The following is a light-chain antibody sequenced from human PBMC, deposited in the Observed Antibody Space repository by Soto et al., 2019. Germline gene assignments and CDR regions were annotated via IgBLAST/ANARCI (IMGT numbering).Light chain of an antibody. CDR1: QSISSW. J-gene: IGKJ4*01. CDR2: DAS. CDR3: QQYNSCT. V-gene: IGKV1-5*01. Sequence: DIQLTPSPSTLSAYVGDRVTITCRASQSISSWLAWYQQKPGKAPKLLIYDASSLESGVPSRFSGSGSGTEFTLTISSLQPYDFASYYCQQYNSCTFGGGTKVDIK.